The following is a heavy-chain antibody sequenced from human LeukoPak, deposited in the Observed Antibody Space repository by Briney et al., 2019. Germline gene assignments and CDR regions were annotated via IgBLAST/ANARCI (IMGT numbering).Heavy chain of an antibody. CDR3: AKDWGDSSGYYYLKLDYFDY. CDR2: TSGSGGST. Sequence: PGASLRLSCAASGFTFSSYAMSWVRQAPGKGLEWVSATSGSGGSTYYADSVKGRFTISRDNSKNTLYLQMNSLRAEDTAVYYCAKDWGDSSGYYYLKLDYFDYWGQGTLVTVSS. CDR1: GFTFSSYA. V-gene: IGHV3-23*01. J-gene: IGHJ4*02. D-gene: IGHD3-22*01.